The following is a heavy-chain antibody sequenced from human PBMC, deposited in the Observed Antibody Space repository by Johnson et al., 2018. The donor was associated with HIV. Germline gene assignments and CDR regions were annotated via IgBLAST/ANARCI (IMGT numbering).Heavy chain of an antibody. CDR3: AKANYYVYAFDI. J-gene: IGHJ3*02. Sequence: EVQLVESGGGLVQPGGSLRLSCAASGFTVSSNYMNWVRQAPGKGLEWVSIIYSGGSTYYADYVKGRFTISRDNAKNTLYLHMNSLRVEDTAVYYCAKANYYVYAFDIWGPGTMVTVSS. CDR2: IYSGGST. CDR1: GFTVSSNY. D-gene: IGHD3-22*01. V-gene: IGHV3-66*02.